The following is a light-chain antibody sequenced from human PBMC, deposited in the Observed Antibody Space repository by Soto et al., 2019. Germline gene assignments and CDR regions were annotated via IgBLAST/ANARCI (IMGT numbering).Light chain of an antibody. CDR3: QHYHNWPPM. V-gene: IGKV3-20*01. CDR1: QNVSSNL. Sequence: TFLTQSPVTLSWSPGERATRACRASQNVSSNLLVWYQQHPGQAPRLLIYGASSRATGIPDRFSGSGSGTDFSLTIRRLEPDDFAVYYCQHYHNWPPMFGQGTKVDIK. CDR2: GAS. J-gene: IGKJ1*01.